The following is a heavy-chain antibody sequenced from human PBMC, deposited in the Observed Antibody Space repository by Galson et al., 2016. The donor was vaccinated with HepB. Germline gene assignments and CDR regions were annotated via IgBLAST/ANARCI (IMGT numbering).Heavy chain of an antibody. CDR2: IWYDGSNK. D-gene: IGHD5-12*01. V-gene: IGHV3-33*01. CDR3: ASEAPILAPTLDY. CDR1: GFTFSTYG. Sequence: SLRLSCAASGFTFSTYGMHWVRQAPGKGLEWVAVIWYDGSNKYYAESVRGRFTISRDNSKNTLYLQMNSLRAEETAGYYCASEAPILAPTLDYWGQGTLVIVSS. J-gene: IGHJ4*02.